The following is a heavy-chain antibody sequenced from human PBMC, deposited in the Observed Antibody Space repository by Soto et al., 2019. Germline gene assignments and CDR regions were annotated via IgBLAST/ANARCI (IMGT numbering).Heavy chain of an antibody. CDR3: ARVPRGYGVTMVRGVIHNFDY. Sequence: SETLSLTCAVYGGSFSCYYWSWIRQAPGQGLEWIGEINHSGSTNYNPSPKSRVTISVDTSKNQFSLKLSPVTAADTAVYYCARVPRGYGVTMVRGVIHNFDYWGQGTLVTVSS. D-gene: IGHD3-10*01. V-gene: IGHV4-34*01. CDR2: INHSGST. CDR1: GGSFSCYY. J-gene: IGHJ4*02.